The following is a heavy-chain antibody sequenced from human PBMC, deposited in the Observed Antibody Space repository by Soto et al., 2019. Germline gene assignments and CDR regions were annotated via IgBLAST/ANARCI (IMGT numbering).Heavy chain of an antibody. D-gene: IGHD3-10*01. V-gene: IGHV1-69*01. CDR2: IMPMFGTP. CDR1: GGTFSSYV. Sequence: QVQLVQSGAEVKKPGSSVKVSCRASGGTFSSYVITWVRQAPGQGLEWMGDIMPMFGTPNYAQKFLGRLTITADESTSTAYMELSSLRSDDTAVYYCAKLGERSWFDPWGQGTLVTVSS. J-gene: IGHJ5*02. CDR3: AKLGERSWFDP.